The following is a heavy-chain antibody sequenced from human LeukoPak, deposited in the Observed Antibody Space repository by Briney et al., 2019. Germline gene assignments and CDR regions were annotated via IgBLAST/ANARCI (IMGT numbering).Heavy chain of an antibody. CDR1: GSTFSSYA. Sequence: GGSLRLSCAASGSTFSSYAMSSVRQPPGKGLEWVSAISGSGGSTYYADSVKGRFTISRDNSKNTLYLQMNSLRAEDTAVYYCAKDGPWRGNWFDPWGQGTLVTVSS. J-gene: IGHJ5*02. CDR3: AKDGPWRGNWFDP. D-gene: IGHD3-3*01. CDR2: ISGSGGST. V-gene: IGHV3-23*01.